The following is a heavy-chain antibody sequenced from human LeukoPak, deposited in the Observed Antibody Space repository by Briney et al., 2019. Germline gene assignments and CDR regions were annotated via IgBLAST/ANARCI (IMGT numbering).Heavy chain of an antibody. Sequence: PGGSLRLSCAASGFTFSSYAMSWVRQAPGKGLEWVSAISGSGGSTYYADSVKGRFTISRDNPKHTLYLQMNSLRAEDTAVYYCAKDMTYYYDSSGYYWGQGTLVTVSS. V-gene: IGHV3-23*01. J-gene: IGHJ4*02. CDR2: ISGSGGST. D-gene: IGHD3-22*01. CDR3: AKDMTYYYDSSGYY. CDR1: GFTFSSYA.